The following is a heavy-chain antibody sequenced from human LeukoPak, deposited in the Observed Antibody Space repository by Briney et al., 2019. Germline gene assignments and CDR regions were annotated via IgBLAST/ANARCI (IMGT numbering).Heavy chain of an antibody. J-gene: IGHJ5*02. CDR3: ARDREYRGYYDFRSASGADL. Sequence: GASVKVSCKTSGYTFPTHGISWVRQAPGQGLEWMGWISAYNGNTNYAQNLQGRVTMTTDTSTGTAYMELRSLRSDDTAVYYCARDREYRGYYDFRSASGADLWGQGTLVTVSS. CDR2: ISAYNGNT. D-gene: IGHD3-3*01. V-gene: IGHV1-18*01. CDR1: GYTFPTHG.